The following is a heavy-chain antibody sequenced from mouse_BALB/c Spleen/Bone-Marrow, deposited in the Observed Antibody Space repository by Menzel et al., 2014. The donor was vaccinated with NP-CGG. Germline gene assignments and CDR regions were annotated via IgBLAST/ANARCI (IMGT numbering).Heavy chain of an antibody. CDR1: GFTFSSYT. D-gene: IGHD2-1*01. CDR2: ISSGGSYT. J-gene: IGHJ4*01. Sequence: DVHLVESGVGLVKPGGSLKLSCAASGFTFSSYTMSWVRQTPEKRLEWVATISSGGSYTYYPDSVKGRFTISRDNAKNPLYLQMSSLKSEDTAMYYCTRDGKGNYDYAMDYWGQGTSVTVSS. CDR3: TRDGKGNYDYAMDY. V-gene: IGHV5-6-4*01.